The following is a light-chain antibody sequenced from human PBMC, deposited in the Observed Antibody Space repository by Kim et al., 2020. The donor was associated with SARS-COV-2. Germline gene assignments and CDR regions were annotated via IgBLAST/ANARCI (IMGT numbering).Light chain of an antibody. CDR2: GAS. V-gene: IGKV3D-15*01. Sequence: SVFPEERATLSGRASQSISGNLAWYQQKPGQAPRLLMYGASTRDTGIPARFSGSGSGTEFTLTISSLQSEDFAVYYCQQYNNWLTFGQGTKVDIK. CDR1: QSISGN. CDR3: QQYNNWLT. J-gene: IGKJ1*01.